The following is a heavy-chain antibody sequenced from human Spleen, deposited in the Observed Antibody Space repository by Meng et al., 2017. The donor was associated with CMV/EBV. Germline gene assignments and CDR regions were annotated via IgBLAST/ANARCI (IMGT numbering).Heavy chain of an antibody. D-gene: IGHD2-2*01. CDR2: INQDGSEK. CDR1: GFTFSTYW. CDR3: ARDQVVVAGAFDI. V-gene: IGHV3-7*01. Sequence: GESLKISCAASGFTFSTYWMSWVRQAPGKGLEWVANINQDGSEKYYVDSVKGRFTISRDNAKNSLYLQMNSLRAEDTAVYYCARDQVVVAGAFDIWGQGTMVTVSS. J-gene: IGHJ3*02.